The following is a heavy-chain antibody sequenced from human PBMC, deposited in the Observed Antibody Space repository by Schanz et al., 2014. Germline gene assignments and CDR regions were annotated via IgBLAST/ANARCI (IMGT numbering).Heavy chain of an antibody. V-gene: IGHV1-2*06. CDR3: ARGFPSAGGGYVHY. CDR1: GYTFIDYY. Sequence: QVQLVQSGPAVKKPGASMKVSCKASGYTFIDYYMHWVRQAPGQGLEWMGRINPNSGGASYAQKIQGRVTMTWDTSISIAYMELSRLTSDDTAVYFCARGFPSAGGGYVHYWGQGSLVTVSS. D-gene: IGHD1-26*01. CDR2: INPNSGGA. J-gene: IGHJ4*02.